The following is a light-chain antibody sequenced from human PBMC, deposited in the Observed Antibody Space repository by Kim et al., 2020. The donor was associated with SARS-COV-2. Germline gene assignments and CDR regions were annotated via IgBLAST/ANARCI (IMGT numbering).Light chain of an antibody. V-gene: IGKV1-5*03. CDR2: RSS. J-gene: IGKJ1*01. Sequence: VGDRVILTCRVSQSIGTSLAWYQRRPGKAPSLLIFRSSTLQTGVPSRFSGSGSGTEFTLTISSLQPGDFATYYCQQYSSYSEKLRFGQGTKVDIK. CDR1: QSIGTS. CDR3: QQYSSYSEKLR.